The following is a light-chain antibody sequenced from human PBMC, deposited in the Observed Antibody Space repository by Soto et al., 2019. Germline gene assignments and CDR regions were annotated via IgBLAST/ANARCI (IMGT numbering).Light chain of an antibody. CDR2: KAS. V-gene: IGKV1-5*03. Sequence: DIQMTQSPSTRSASVGDRVTITCRASQSISTWLAWYQQKPGKAPKLLIDKASSLEAGVPSRFSGSGSGTDFTFTISSLQPEDIATYYCQQYDNLPLTFGGGTKVDIK. J-gene: IGKJ4*01. CDR1: QSISTW. CDR3: QQYDNLPLT.